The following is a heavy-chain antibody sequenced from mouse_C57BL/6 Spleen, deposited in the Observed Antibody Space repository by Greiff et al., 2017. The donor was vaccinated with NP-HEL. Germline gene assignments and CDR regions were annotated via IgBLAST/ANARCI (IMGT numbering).Heavy chain of an antibody. D-gene: IGHD1-1*01. CDR3: ARRGSSYLYDAMDY. J-gene: IGHJ4*01. CDR2: IDPSDSYT. V-gene: IGHV1-69*01. Sequence: QVQLQQPGAELVMPGASVKLSCKASGYTFTSYWMHWVKQRPGQGLEWIGEIDPSDSYTNYNQKFKGKSTLTVDNSSSTAYMQLSSLTSEDSAVYYCARRGSSYLYDAMDYWGQGTSVTVSS. CDR1: GYTFTSYW.